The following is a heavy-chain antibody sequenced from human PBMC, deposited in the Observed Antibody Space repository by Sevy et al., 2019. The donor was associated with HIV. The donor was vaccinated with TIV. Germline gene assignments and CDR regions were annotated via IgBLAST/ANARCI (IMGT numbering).Heavy chain of an antibody. CDR1: GGSISAYC. CDR2: IYYTGTT. CDR3: ARAPPVRSGDDSLNWFDP. V-gene: IGHV4-59*01. J-gene: IGHJ5*02. Sequence: SETLSLTCTVSGGSISAYCWTWIRQPPGKRLEYIGYIYYTGTTNYNPSLKSRVTISVDTSKNQFSLKLSSVTAADTAIYYCARAPPVRSGDDSLNWFDPWGQGTLVTVSS. D-gene: IGHD5-12*01.